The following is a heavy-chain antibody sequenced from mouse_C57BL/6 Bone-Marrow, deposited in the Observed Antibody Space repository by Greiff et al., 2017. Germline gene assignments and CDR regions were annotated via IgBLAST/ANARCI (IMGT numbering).Heavy chain of an antibody. V-gene: IGHV1-5*01. Sequence: VQLQQSGTVLARPGASVKMSCKTSGYTFTSYWMHWVKQRPGQGLEWIGAIYPGNSDTGYNQKFKGKGKLTAVTSASTAYMELSSLTNEDSAVYYCTRFPLYYDYDWFAYWGQGTLVTVSA. CDR3: TRFPLYYDYDWFAY. D-gene: IGHD2-4*01. J-gene: IGHJ3*01. CDR1: GYTFTSYW. CDR2: IYPGNSDT.